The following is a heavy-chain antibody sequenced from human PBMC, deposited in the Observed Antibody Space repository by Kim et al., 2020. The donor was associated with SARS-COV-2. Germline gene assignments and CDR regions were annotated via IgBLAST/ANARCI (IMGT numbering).Heavy chain of an antibody. J-gene: IGHJ4*02. CDR1: GFTFSTYW. V-gene: IGHV3-74*01. CDR3: VRGESGSYYNY. CDR2: INSDGSST. Sequence: GGSLRLSCAASGFTFSTYWMHWVRQGPGKGLEWVSLINSDGSSTTYAESVKGRFTISRDNAKSTLYLHVNSLRAEDTAVYYCVRGESGSYYNYWGQGTLVTVSS. D-gene: IGHD1-26*01.